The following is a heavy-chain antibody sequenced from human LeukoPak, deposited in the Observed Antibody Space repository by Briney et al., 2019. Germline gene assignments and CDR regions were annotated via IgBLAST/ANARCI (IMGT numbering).Heavy chain of an antibody. CDR3: SRIAVAGLYFDY. CDR1: RFTFSSYA. V-gene: IGHV3-30*04. D-gene: IGHD6-19*01. Sequence: GGSLRLSCAASRFTFSSYAMHWVRQAPGKGLEWVAVISYDGSNKYYADSVKGRFTISRDNSKNTLYPQMNSLRAEDTAVYYCSRIAVAGLYFDYWGQGTLVTVSS. CDR2: ISYDGSNK. J-gene: IGHJ4*02.